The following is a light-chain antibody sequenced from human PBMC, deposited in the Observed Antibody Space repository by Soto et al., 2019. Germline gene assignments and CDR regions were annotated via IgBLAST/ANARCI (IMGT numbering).Light chain of an antibody. Sequence: DIPMTQSPSTLSASVGDRVTITCRASQSISSWLAWYQQKPGNAPKLLIYKASSLETGVPSRFSGSGSGTEFTLTISSLQPDDFATYYCQHYNNYPITFGQGTRLEIK. CDR2: KAS. CDR1: QSISSW. CDR3: QHYNNYPIT. V-gene: IGKV1-5*03. J-gene: IGKJ5*01.